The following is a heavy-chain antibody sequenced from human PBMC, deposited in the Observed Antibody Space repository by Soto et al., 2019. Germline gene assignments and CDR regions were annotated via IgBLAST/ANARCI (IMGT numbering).Heavy chain of an antibody. V-gene: IGHV1-8*01. CDR3: ARGGIAARRGQGWFDP. J-gene: IGHJ5*02. Sequence: ASVKVSCKASGYTFTSYDINWVRQATGQGLEWMGWMNPSSGNTGYAQKFQGRVTMTRNTSISTAYMELSSLRSEDTAVYYCARGGIAARRGQGWFDPWGQGTLVTVSS. CDR1: GYTFTSYD. D-gene: IGHD6-6*01. CDR2: MNPSSGNT.